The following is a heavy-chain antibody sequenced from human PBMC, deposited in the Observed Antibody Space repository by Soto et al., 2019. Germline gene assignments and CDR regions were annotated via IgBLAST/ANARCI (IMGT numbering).Heavy chain of an antibody. V-gene: IGHV3-23*01. CDR1: GFTMRNYA. CDR3: AKGVVTDYYYGMDV. Sequence: GGSLRLSCAAAGFTMRNYAMTWVRQAPGKGLQWVSTSSGSGADTYYTDSVKGRFIISRDNSKNTFSLQLNSLRGEDTAVYYCAKGVVTDYYYGMDVWGQGITVTVSS. D-gene: IGHD3-3*01. CDR2: SSGSGADT. J-gene: IGHJ6*02.